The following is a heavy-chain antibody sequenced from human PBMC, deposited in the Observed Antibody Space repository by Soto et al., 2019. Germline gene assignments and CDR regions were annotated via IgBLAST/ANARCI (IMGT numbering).Heavy chain of an antibody. J-gene: IGHJ4*02. CDR2: INPSGGST. Sequence: GASVKVSCKASGYTFTSYYMHWVRQAPGQGLEWMGIINPSGGSTSYAQKFQGRVTMTRDTSTSTVYMELSSLRSEDTAVYYCAREVLTTVTTQLESHFDYWGQGTLVTVSS. CDR3: AREVLTTVTTQLESHFDY. D-gene: IGHD4-17*01. V-gene: IGHV1-46*01. CDR1: GYTFTSYY.